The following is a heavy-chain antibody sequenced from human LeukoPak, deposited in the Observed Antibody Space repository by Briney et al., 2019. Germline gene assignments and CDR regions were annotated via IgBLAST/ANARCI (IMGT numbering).Heavy chain of an antibody. J-gene: IGHJ4*02. CDR3: AKDLCSSTSCYTVTGFDY. V-gene: IGHV3-74*01. CDR1: GFTFSSYW. CDR2: INNDGSST. D-gene: IGHD2-2*02. Sequence: PGGSLRLSCAASGFTFSSYWMHWVRQAPGKGLVWVSRINNDGSSTPYADSVKGRFTISRDNAKNTLYLQMNSLRAEDTAVYYCAKDLCSSTSCYTVTGFDYWGQGTLVTVSS.